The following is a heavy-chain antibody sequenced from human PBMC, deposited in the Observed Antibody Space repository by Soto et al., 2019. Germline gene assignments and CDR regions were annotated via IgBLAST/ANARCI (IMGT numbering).Heavy chain of an antibody. J-gene: IGHJ6*02. CDR2: IYPGDSDT. CDR1: GYSLTSYW. D-gene: IGHD3-3*01. V-gene: IGHV5-51*01. CDR3: ASGVRDYYYGMDV. Sequence: GESLKISCKGSGYSLTSYWIGWVRQMPGKGLEWMGIIYPGDSDTRYSPSFQGQVTISADKSISTAYLQWSSLKASDTAMYYCASGVRDYYYGMDVWGQGTTVTVSS.